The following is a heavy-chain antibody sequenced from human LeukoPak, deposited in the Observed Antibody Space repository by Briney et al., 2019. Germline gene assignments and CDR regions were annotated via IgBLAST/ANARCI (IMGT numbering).Heavy chain of an antibody. CDR2: ISSSSTI. J-gene: IGHJ5*02. CDR3: ARVLGGIDP. CDR1: GFTFSSYS. D-gene: IGHD3-10*01. V-gene: IGHV3-48*02. Sequence: PGGSLRLSCAASGFTFSSYSMNWVRQAPGKGLEWVSYISSSSTIYYADSVKGRFTISRDNAKNSLYLQMNSLRDEDTAVYYCARVLGGIDPWGQGTLVTVSS.